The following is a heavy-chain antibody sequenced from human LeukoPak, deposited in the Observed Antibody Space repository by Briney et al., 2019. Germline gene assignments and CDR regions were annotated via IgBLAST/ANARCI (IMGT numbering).Heavy chain of an antibody. J-gene: IGHJ5*02. Sequence: SETLSLTCTVSGGSISSSDYYWGWIRQPPGKGPEWIGSVYYSGSIYHNPSLKSRVTMSVDTSKNQFSLRLSSVTAADTAVYYCARVQSRLSWFDPWGQGTLVTVSS. CDR1: GGSISSSDYY. CDR2: VYYSGSI. V-gene: IGHV4-39*07. CDR3: ARVQSRLSWFDP.